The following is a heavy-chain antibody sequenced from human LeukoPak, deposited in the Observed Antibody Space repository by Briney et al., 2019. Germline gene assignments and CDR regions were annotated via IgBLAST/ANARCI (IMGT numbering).Heavy chain of an antibody. D-gene: IGHD1-1*01. CDR1: GVTFSSCG. CDR3: ANIKGTGPYYYYMDV. CDR2: IRSDGSNK. J-gene: IGHJ6*03. V-gene: IGHV3-30*02. Sequence: LPRGSLRLSCAVSGVTFSSCGMHWVRQAPGKGLEWVAFIRSDGSNKHYADSVKGRFTISRDNSKNTLYLQMNSLRAEDTALYYCANIKGTGPYYYYMDVWGKGTTVTISS.